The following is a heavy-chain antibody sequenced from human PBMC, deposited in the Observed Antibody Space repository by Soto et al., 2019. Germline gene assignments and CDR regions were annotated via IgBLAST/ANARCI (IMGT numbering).Heavy chain of an antibody. CDR3: ARGLRRYITIFGVVIGPQEWFDP. Sequence: SETLSLACAVYGGSFSGYYWSWIRQPPGKGLVWIGEINHSGSTNYNPSLKSRVTISVDTSKNQFSLKLSSVTAADTAVYYCARGLRRYITIFGVVIGPQEWFDPWGQGTLVT. CDR2: INHSGST. D-gene: IGHD3-3*01. J-gene: IGHJ5*02. CDR1: GGSFSGYY. V-gene: IGHV4-34*01.